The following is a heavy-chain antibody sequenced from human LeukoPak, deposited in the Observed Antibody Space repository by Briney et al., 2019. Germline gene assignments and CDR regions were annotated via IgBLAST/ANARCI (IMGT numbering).Heavy chain of an antibody. CDR3: ARECILQGPCGY. CDR1: GYTFTSYA. J-gene: IGHJ4*02. V-gene: IGHV1-3*01. D-gene: IGHD2-8*01. CDR2: INAGNGNT. Sequence: GASVKVSCKASGYTFTSYAMHWVRQAPGQRLEWMGWINAGNGNTKYSQKFQGRVTITRDTSASTAYMELSSLRSEDTAVYYCARECILQGPCGYWGQGTLVTVSS.